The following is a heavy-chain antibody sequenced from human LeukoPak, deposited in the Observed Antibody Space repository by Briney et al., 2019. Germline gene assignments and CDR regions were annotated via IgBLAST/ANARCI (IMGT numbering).Heavy chain of an antibody. J-gene: IGHJ4*02. CDR3: ARDAGYSSSWYGVADY. Sequence: ASVKVSCKASGYTFTSYGINWVRQAPGQGLEWMGWISAYNGDTNYAQKLQGRVTMTTDTSMSTAYMELRSLRSDDTAVYYCARDAGYSSSWYGVADYWGQGTLVTVSS. D-gene: IGHD6-13*01. CDR1: GYTFTSYG. CDR2: ISAYNGDT. V-gene: IGHV1-18*01.